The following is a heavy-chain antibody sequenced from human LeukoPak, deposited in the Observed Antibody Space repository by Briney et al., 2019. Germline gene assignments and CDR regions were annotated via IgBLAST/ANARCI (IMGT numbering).Heavy chain of an antibody. CDR3: ARGDYSDYHYFDY. CDR2: ISGSGGNT. D-gene: IGHD4-11*01. J-gene: IGHJ4*02. V-gene: IGHV3-23*01. Sequence: GGSLRLSCAASGFTFSCYAMSWVRQAPGKGLGWVSAISGSGGNTYNADSVKGRFTISRDNSKNTLYLQMNSLRAEDTAVYYCARGDYSDYHYFDYWGQGIQVTVSS. CDR1: GFTFSCYA.